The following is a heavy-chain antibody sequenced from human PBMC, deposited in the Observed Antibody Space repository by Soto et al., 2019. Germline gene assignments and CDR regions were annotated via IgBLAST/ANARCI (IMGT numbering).Heavy chain of an antibody. Sequence: SETLSLTCAVYGGSFSGYYWSWIRQPPGKGLEWIGEINHSGSTNYNPSLKSRVTISVDTSKNQFSLKLSSVTAADTAVYYCARGRGPITMVRGVTTLGYYYYYMDVWGKGTTVTVSS. CDR3: ARGRGPITMVRGVTTLGYYYYYMDV. CDR1: GGSFSGYY. J-gene: IGHJ6*03. D-gene: IGHD3-10*01. CDR2: INHSGST. V-gene: IGHV4-34*01.